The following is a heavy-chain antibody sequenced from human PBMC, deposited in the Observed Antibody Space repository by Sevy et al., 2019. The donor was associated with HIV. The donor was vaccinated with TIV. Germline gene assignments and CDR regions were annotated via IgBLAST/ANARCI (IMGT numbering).Heavy chain of an antibody. Sequence: GGSLRLSCAASGFTFSSYGMHWVRQAPGKGLEWVAVISYDGSNKYYADSVKGRFTISRDNSKNTLYLQMNGLRAEDTAVYSWAKEIVPVSVAYYYDSSGFSHSYYYGMDVWGQGTTVTVSS. CDR3: AKEIVPVSVAYYYDSSGFSHSYYYGMDV. CDR2: ISYDGSNK. V-gene: IGHV3-30*18. D-gene: IGHD3-22*01. J-gene: IGHJ6*02. CDR1: GFTFSSYG.